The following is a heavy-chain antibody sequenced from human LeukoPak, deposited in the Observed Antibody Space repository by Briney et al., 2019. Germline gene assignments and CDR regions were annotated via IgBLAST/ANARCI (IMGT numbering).Heavy chain of an antibody. Sequence: SETLSLTCAVYGGSFSGYYWSWIRQPPGKGLEWIGEINHSGSTNYNPSLKSRVTISVDTSKNQFSLKLSSVTAADTAVYYCARRRRNDSSGYYYVEGVGAFEYWGQGTLVTVSS. CDR2: INHSGST. J-gene: IGHJ4*02. D-gene: IGHD3-22*01. CDR3: ARRRRNDSSGYYYVEGVGAFEY. V-gene: IGHV4-34*01. CDR1: GGSFSGYY.